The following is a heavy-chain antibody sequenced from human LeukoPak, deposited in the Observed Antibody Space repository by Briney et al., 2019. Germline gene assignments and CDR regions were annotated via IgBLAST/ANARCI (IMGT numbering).Heavy chain of an antibody. CDR3: AKDGSGGDSPYCYYYYMDV. Sequence: GGSLRLSCAASGFTFSSYGMHWVRQAPGKGLEWVAVIWYDGSNKYYADSVKGQFTISRDNSKNTLYLQMNSLRAEDTAVYYCAKDGSGGDSPYCYYYYMDVWGKGTTVTVSS. CDR1: GFTFSSYG. D-gene: IGHD2-21*02. J-gene: IGHJ6*03. CDR2: IWYDGSNK. V-gene: IGHV3-33*06.